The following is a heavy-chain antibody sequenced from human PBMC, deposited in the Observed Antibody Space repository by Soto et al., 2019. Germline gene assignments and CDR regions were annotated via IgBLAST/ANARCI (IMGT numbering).Heavy chain of an antibody. J-gene: IGHJ4*02. CDR1: GGTFTNDT. Sequence: QVQLVQSGAEVKKPGSSVKVSCKASGGTFTNDTISWVRQAPGQGLEWMGGIIPMFGTTNHAQKFQGRVTINANKSTTTAHMELSRLGSEDTAVYYCAIRIGVRYFGWPFEHWCQGTLVTVSS. D-gene: IGHD3-9*01. CDR3: AIRIGVRYFGWPFEH. CDR2: IIPMFGTT. V-gene: IGHV1-69*06.